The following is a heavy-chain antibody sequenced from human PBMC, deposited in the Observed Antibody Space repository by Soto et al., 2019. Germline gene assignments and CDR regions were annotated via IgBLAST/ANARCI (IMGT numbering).Heavy chain of an antibody. CDR2: IDPSDSYT. J-gene: IGHJ5*02. D-gene: IGHD2-15*01. CDR1: GYSFTSYW. V-gene: IGHV5-10-1*01. Sequence: GESLKISCKGSGYSFTSYWISWVRQMPGKGLEWMGRIDPSDSYTNYSPSFQGHVSISVDKTVKTAYMQWSSLVASDTAMYFCARHRGHRYCSGGSCYLVDPWGQGTLVT. CDR3: ARHRGHRYCSGGSCYLVDP.